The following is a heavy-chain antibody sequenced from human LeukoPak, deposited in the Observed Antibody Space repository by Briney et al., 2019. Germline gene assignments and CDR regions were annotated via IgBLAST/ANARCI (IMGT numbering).Heavy chain of an antibody. Sequence: PGGSLRLSCAASGFTFSSYAMSWVRLAPGKGLKWVSSISGGDGSTYYANSVKGRFTISRDNSKNTLYLQMNSLRAEDTAVYYCAKEGKVVTMVRGVQIDYWGQGTLVTVSS. CDR2: ISGGDGST. V-gene: IGHV3-23*01. J-gene: IGHJ4*02. CDR3: AKEGKVVTMVRGVQIDY. D-gene: IGHD3-10*01. CDR1: GFTFSSYA.